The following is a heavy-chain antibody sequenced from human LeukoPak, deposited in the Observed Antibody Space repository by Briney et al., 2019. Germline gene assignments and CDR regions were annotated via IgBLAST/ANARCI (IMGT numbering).Heavy chain of an antibody. D-gene: IGHD3-3*02. CDR1: GGSFSGYY. J-gene: IGHJ4*02. V-gene: IGHV4-34*01. CDR2: INHGRST. CDR3: ARGQFWSGYSI. Sequence: SPSETLSLTCAVSGGSFSGYYWSWIRQPPGKGLEWIGEINHGRSTNYNPSLKSRVTMSVDTSKNQFSLKLSSVTAADTAIYYCARGQFWSGYSIWGQGTLVTASS.